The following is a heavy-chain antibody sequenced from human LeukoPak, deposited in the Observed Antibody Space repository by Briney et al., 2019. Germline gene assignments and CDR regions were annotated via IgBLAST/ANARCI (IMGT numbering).Heavy chain of an antibody. D-gene: IGHD6-19*01. J-gene: IGHJ4*02. CDR2: ISWNSGST. CDR3: AKVYSSGWSAFDY. CDR1: GFTFDDYA. Sequence: GRSLRLSCAASGFTFDDYAMHWVRQAPGKGLEWVSGISWNSGSTGYADSVKGRFTISRDNAKNSLYLQMNSLRAEDTALYYCAKVYSSGWSAFDYWGQGTLVTVSS. V-gene: IGHV3-9*01.